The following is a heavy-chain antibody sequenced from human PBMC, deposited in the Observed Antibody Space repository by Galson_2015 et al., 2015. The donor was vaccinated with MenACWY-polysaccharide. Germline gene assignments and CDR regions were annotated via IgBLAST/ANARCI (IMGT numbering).Heavy chain of an antibody. Sequence: TLSLTCTVSGAPINSGGPYWTRVRQHPRKGLEGIGDISDSGNSNYNPPLKSPAFISAYKSKQQLSLSLTSVTAADTAVYYCARIPSTVTSFGWFDPWGQGTLVTVTS. J-gene: IGHJ5*02. CDR1: GAPINSGGPY. CDR2: ISDSGNS. D-gene: IGHD4-17*01. V-gene: IGHV4-31*01. CDR3: ARIPSTVTSFGWFDP.